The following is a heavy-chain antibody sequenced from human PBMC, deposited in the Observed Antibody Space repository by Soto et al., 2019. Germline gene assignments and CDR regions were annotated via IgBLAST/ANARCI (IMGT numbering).Heavy chain of an antibody. CDR3: ARGIGRIEGYSYGYGRRYCSGGSCPKGFDY. CDR1: GGSFIGYY. D-gene: IGHD2-15*01. V-gene: IGHV4-34*01. Sequence: SETLSLTCAVYGGSFIGYYCSWIRQPPGKGLEWIGEINHSGSTNYNPSLKSRVTISVDTSKNQFSLKLSSVTAADAAVYYCARGIGRIEGYSYGYGRRYCSGGSCPKGFDYWGQGTLVTVSS. CDR2: INHSGST. J-gene: IGHJ4*02.